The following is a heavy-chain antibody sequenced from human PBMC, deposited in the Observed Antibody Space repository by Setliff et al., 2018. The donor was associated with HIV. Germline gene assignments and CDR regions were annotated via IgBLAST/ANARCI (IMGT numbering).Heavy chain of an antibody. D-gene: IGHD3-3*01. V-gene: IGHV1-2*06. J-gene: IGHJ6*03. CDR3: ARAYNIWSDYNYYYSYFMGV. Sequence: GASVKVSCKASGYTFTGYYMHWVRQAPGQGLEWMGRINPNSGGTNYAQKFQGRVTMTRDTSISTAYMELSRLRSDDTAVYYCARAYNIWSDYNYYYSYFMGVWGKGTAVTVSS. CDR1: GYTFTGYY. CDR2: INPNSGGT.